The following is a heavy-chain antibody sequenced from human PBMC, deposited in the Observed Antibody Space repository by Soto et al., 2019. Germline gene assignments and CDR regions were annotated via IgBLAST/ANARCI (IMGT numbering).Heavy chain of an antibody. CDR3: ARSLYPQLHWFDP. D-gene: IGHD4-4*01. J-gene: IGHJ5*02. Sequence: PGGSLRLSCAASGFTFSSYGMHWVRQAPGKGLEWVAVIWYDGSNKYYADSVKGRFTISRDNSKNTLYLQMNSLRAEDTAVYYCARSLYPQLHWFDPWGQGTLVTVSS. CDR2: IWYDGSNK. CDR1: GFTFSSYG. V-gene: IGHV3-33*01.